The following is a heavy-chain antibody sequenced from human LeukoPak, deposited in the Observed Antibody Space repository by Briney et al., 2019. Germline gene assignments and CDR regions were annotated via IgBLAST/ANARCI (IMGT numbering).Heavy chain of an antibody. D-gene: IGHD3-22*01. Sequence: ASVKVSCKATSRISWVRQAPGQGLEWMGWIVTYEGDTYYAQKFQCRVTVTTDTSTSTVYLDLRNLRSDDTGVYYCARDLWNFYDSSGYYRDFDSWGQGTLVTVSS. V-gene: IGHV1-18*01. J-gene: IGHJ5*01. CDR3: ARDLWNFYDSSGYYRDFDS. CDR1: TSR. CDR2: IVTYEGDT.